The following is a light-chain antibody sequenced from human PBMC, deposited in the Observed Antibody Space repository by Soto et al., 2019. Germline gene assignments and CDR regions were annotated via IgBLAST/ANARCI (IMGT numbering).Light chain of an antibody. CDR3: LQHGSSPLWT. CDR2: GAS. CDR1: QSVNSNY. Sequence: EIVLTQSPGTLSLSPGERATLSCRASQSVNSNYLAWYQQKPGQAPRLLIFGASSSATGIPDRFSVSGSGKDFTLTISRLEPEDFAVYYYLQHGSSPLWTFGQGTKVEIK. J-gene: IGKJ1*01. V-gene: IGKV3-20*01.